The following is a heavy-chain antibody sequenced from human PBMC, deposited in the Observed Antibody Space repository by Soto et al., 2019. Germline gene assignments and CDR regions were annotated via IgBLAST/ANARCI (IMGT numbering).Heavy chain of an antibody. J-gene: IGHJ6*02. V-gene: IGHV2-5*01. CDR1: GFSLSTSGVG. CDR3: AHNGGGIYSSIWYSGNYYYYNGIDF. Sequence: ESGPTLVNPTQTLTLTCTFSGFSLSTSGVGVGWIRQPPGKALEWLALIYWNDDKRYSPSLKSRLTITKDTSKNQVVLTMTNMDPVDTATYYCAHNGGGIYSSIWYSGNYYYYNGIDFCGPGTTVTVSS. D-gene: IGHD6-13*01. CDR2: IYWNDDK.